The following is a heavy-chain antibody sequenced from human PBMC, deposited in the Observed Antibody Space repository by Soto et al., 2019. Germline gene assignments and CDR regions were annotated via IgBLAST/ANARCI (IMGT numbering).Heavy chain of an antibody. CDR3: AKHPSRSGCSGGSGLGYFQH. CDR2: ISGSGGGT. J-gene: IGHJ1*01. Sequence: EVQLLESGGGLVQPGGSLRLSCAASGFTFSSYAMSWVRQAPGKGLEWVSAISGSGGGTYYADSVKGRFTISRDNSKNTLYLQMNSLRAEDTAVYYCAKHPSRSGCSGGSGLGYFQHWGQGTLVTVSS. D-gene: IGHD2-15*01. CDR1: GFTFSSYA. V-gene: IGHV3-23*01.